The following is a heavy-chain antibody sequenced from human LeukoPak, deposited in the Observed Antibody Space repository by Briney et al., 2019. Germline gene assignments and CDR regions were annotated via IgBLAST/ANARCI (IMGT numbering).Heavy chain of an antibody. Sequence: GGSLRLSCAASGFTFSSYAMSWVRQAPGKGLEWVSAISGSGGSTYYADSVKGRFTISRDNSKNTLYLQMNSLRAEDTAVYYCARDRLGLTMSWGFDPWGQGTLVTVSS. J-gene: IGHJ5*02. D-gene: IGHD3-10*02. CDR2: ISGSGGST. CDR3: ARDRLGLTMSWGFDP. V-gene: IGHV3-23*01. CDR1: GFTFSSYA.